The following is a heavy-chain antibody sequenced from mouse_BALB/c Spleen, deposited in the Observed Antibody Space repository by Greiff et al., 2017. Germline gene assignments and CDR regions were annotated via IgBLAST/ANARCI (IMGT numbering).Heavy chain of an antibody. CDR3: ARSYDGYYVPYAMDY. V-gene: IGHV2-9*02. D-gene: IGHD2-3*01. CDR1: GFSLTSYG. CDR2: IWAGGST. Sequence: VMLVESGPGLVAPSQSLSITCTVSGFSLTSYGVHWVRQPPGKGLEWLGVIWAGGSTNYNSALMSRLSISKDNSKSQVFLKMNSLQTDDTAMYYCARSYDGYYVPYAMDYWGQGTSVTVSS. J-gene: IGHJ4*01.